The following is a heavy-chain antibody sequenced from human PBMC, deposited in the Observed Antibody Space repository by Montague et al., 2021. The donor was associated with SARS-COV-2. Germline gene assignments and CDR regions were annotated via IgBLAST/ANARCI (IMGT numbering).Heavy chain of an antibody. CDR2: VYASGIT. Sequence: TLSLTCTVSGGSISSGSYYWSRIRQPAGKGLEWIGRVYASGITNYNPSLKSRVTISLDTSKNQFSMRLSSVTAADTALYYCTRGLASVDSWGQGTLVTVSS. CDR1: GGSISSGSYY. CDR3: TRGLASVDS. J-gene: IGHJ5*01. V-gene: IGHV4-61*02.